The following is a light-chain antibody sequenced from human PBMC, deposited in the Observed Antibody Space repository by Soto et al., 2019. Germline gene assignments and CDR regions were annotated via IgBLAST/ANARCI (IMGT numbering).Light chain of an antibody. CDR1: QGIRNN. CDR3: LQDYNYPLT. J-gene: IGKJ4*01. V-gene: IGKV1-6*01. CDR2: AAS. Sequence: AIQMSLSPSSLSASVGDRVTITCRASQGIRNNLGWYQQKPGKAPKLLIYAASSLQSGVPSRFSGSGSGTDFTLTISSLQPEDFATYYCLQDYNYPLTFGGGTQVDI.